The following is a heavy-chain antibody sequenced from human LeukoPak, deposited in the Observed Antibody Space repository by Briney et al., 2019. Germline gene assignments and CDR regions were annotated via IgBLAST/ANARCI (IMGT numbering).Heavy chain of an antibody. CDR1: GFTFSSYA. CDR3: AKDVAYYDFWSGYSAYYYGMDV. J-gene: IGHJ6*02. Sequence: GGSLRLSCAASGFTFSSYAMSWVRQAPGKGLEWVSAISGSGGSTYCADSVKGRFTISRDNSKNTLYLQMNSLRAEDTAVYYCAKDVAYYDFWSGYSAYYYGMDVWGQGTTVTVSS. CDR2: ISGSGGST. V-gene: IGHV3-23*01. D-gene: IGHD3-3*01.